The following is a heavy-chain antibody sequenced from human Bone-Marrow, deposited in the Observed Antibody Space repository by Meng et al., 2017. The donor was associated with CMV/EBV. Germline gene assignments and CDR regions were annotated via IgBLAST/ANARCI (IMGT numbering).Heavy chain of an antibody. J-gene: IGHJ6*02. CDR3: ANLSGSYFGHYYYGMDV. CDR2: IYYSGST. D-gene: IGHD1-26*01. CDR1: GGSISSSSYY. Sequence: SETLSLTCTVAGGSISSSSYYWGWIRQPPGKGLEWIGSIYYSGSTYYNPSLKSRVTISVDTSKNQFSLKLSSVTAADTAVYYCANLSGSYFGHYYYGMDVCDQGTTVTVSS. V-gene: IGHV4-39*01.